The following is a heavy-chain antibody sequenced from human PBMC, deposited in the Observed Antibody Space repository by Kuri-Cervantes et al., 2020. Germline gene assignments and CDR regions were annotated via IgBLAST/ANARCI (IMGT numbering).Heavy chain of an antibody. CDR2: ISGNGGST. CDR3: AKLGSSLMWAAWFDP. D-gene: IGHD6-6*01. Sequence: ETLSLTCAASGFTFSSYAMSWVRQAPGKGLEWVSAISGNGGSTYYADSVKGRFTISRDNSKNTLYLQMNSLRAEDTAVYYCAKLGSSLMWAAWFDPWGQGTLVTVSS. CDR1: GFTFSSYA. V-gene: IGHV3-23*01. J-gene: IGHJ5*02.